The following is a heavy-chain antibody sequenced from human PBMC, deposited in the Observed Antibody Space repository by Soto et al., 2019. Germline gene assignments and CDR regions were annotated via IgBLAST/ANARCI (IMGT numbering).Heavy chain of an antibody. V-gene: IGHV4-4*07. Sequence: PSETLSLTCTVSGGSISSYYWSWIRPPAGKGLEWIGRIYTSGSTNYNPSLKSRVTMSVDTSKNQFSLKLSSVTAADTAVYYCARDFMEDWNYETNWFDPWGQGTLVTVSS. CDR3: ARDFMEDWNYETNWFDP. CDR1: GGSISSYY. CDR2: IYTSGST. J-gene: IGHJ5*02. D-gene: IGHD1-7*01.